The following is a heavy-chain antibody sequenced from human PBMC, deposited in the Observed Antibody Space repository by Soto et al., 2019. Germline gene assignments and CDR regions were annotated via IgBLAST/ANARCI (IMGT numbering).Heavy chain of an antibody. J-gene: IGHJ4*02. CDR3: AKDRFGGSPWVDY. V-gene: IGHV3-23*01. Sequence: GGSMRLSCASSGFTFSSYAMSWVRQAPGKGLEWVSAISGSGGSTYYADSVKGRFTISRDNSKNTLYLQMNSLRAEDTAVYHCAKDRFGGSPWVDYWGQGTLVTVSS. CDR2: ISGSGGST. D-gene: IGHD2-15*01. CDR1: GFTFSSYA.